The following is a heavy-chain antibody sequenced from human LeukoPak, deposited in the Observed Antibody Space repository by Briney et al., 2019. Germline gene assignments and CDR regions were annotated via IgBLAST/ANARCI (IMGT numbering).Heavy chain of an antibody. Sequence: SETLSLTCTVSGGSISSGDYYWSWIRQPPGLGLEWIGYIYYSGSTYYNPSLKSRVTISVDTSENQFSLKLSSVTAADTAVYYCARDGDCSSTSCYTGYYGMDVWGQGTTVTVSS. CDR3: ARDGDCSSTSCYTGYYGMDV. D-gene: IGHD2-2*02. J-gene: IGHJ6*02. CDR2: IYYSGST. CDR1: GGSISSGDYY. V-gene: IGHV4-30-4*01.